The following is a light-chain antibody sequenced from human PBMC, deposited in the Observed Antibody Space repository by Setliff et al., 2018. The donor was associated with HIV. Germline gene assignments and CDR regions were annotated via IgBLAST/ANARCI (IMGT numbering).Light chain of an antibody. Sequence: DIVMTQSPDSLTVSLGERATINCKSSQTILYSGNNKNYLAWYQVKPGQPPKLLIYWASTRESGVPDRFSCSGSGTDFTLTISSLQAEDVAVYYCQQYYDLPLTFGGGTKVDIK. CDR1: QTILYSGNNKNY. J-gene: IGKJ4*01. V-gene: IGKV4-1*01. CDR2: WAS. CDR3: QQYYDLPLT.